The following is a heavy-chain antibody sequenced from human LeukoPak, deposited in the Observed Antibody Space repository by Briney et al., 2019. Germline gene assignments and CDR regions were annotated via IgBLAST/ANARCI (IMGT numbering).Heavy chain of an antibody. V-gene: IGHV3-48*04. Sequence: GGSLRLSCAASGFTFSSYSMNWVRQAPGKGLEWVSYISSSSSTIYYADSVKGRFSISRDNAKNSLYLQMNSLSVEDTAVYYCARAHPSDYWGQGTLVTVSS. CDR2: ISSSSSTI. J-gene: IGHJ4*02. CDR1: GFTFSSYS. CDR3: ARAHPSDY.